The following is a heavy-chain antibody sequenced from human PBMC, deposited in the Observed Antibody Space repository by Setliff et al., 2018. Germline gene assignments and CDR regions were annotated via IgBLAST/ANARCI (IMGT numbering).Heavy chain of an antibody. CDR1: TFSSYA. D-gene: IGHD2-15*01. Sequence: TFSSYAMSWVRQAPGKGLEWIGSISYSGTPYYNASVESRVTISIDTSRNQFSLELRSVTVADTATYYCVRPGGTTVVARHFDYWGSGILVTVSS. CDR3: VRPGGTTVVARHFDY. CDR2: ISYSGTP. V-gene: IGHV4-39*01. J-gene: IGHJ4*01.